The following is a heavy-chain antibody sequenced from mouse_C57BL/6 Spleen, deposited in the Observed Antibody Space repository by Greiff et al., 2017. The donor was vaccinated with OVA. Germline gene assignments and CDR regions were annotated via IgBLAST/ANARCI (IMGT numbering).Heavy chain of an antibody. V-gene: IGHV1-59*01. D-gene: IGHD1-1*01. CDR2: IDPSDSYT. J-gene: IGHJ4*01. Sequence: QVQLKESGAELVRPGTSVKLSCKASGYTFTSYWMHWVKQRPGQGLEWIGVIDPSDSYTNYNQKFKGKATLTVDTSSSTAYMQLSSLTSEDSAVYYCAREGTYGSSRWYYAMDYWGQGTSVTVSS. CDR1: GYTFTSYW. CDR3: AREGTYGSSRWYYAMDY.